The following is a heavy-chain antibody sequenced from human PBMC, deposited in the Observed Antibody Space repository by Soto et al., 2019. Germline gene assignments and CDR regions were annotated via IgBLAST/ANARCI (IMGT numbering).Heavy chain of an antibody. CDR3: ARSVRGSGSYYIDY. J-gene: IGHJ4*02. Sequence: SETLSLTCTVSGGSISSYYWSWIRQPPGKGLEWIGYIYYSGSTNYNPSLKSRVTISVDTSKNQFSLKLSSVTAADTAVYYCARSVRGSGSYYIDYWGQGTLVTVSS. CDR1: GGSISSYY. D-gene: IGHD3-10*01. V-gene: IGHV4-59*01. CDR2: IYYSGST.